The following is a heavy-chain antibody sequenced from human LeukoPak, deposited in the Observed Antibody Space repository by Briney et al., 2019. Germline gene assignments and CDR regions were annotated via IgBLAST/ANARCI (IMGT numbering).Heavy chain of an antibody. J-gene: IGHJ3*02. CDR3: ARDLRGDASDI. CDR2: ISSSSSYI. CDR1: GFTFSSYS. D-gene: IGHD5/OR15-5a*01. Sequence: KSGGSLRLSCAASGFTFSSYSMNWVRQAPGKGLEWVSSISSSSSYIYYADSVKGRFTISRDNAKNSLYLQMNSLRAEDTAVYYCARDLRGDASDIWGQGTMVTVSS. V-gene: IGHV3-21*01.